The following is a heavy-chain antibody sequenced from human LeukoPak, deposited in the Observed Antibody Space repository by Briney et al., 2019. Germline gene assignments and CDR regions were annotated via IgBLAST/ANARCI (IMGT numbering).Heavy chain of an antibody. Sequence: GGSLRPSCAVSGFTFSTHAMHWVRQAPGKGLEWVAVIWYDGSNTHYGDSVKGRLTISRDNSKNMLFLQMNSLRAEDTAVYYCAREADCSGGGCYRGAFDIWGQGTMVAVSS. CDR1: GFTFSTHA. CDR3: AREADCSGGGCYRGAFDI. V-gene: IGHV3-33*01. D-gene: IGHD2-15*01. CDR2: IWYDGSNT. J-gene: IGHJ3*02.